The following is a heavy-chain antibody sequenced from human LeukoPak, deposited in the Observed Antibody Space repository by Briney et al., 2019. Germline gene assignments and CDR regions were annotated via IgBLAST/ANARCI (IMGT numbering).Heavy chain of an antibody. CDR2: IYSGGST. V-gene: IGHV3-53*01. Sequence: PGGSLRLSCAASGFTVSSNYMGWVRQAPGKGLEWVSVIYSGGSTYYADSVKGRFTISRDNSKNTLYFQMNSLRAEDTAVYYCARIESIGYDSSGYFFDYWGQGTLVTVSS. CDR1: GFTVSSNY. D-gene: IGHD3-22*01. CDR3: ARIESIGYDSSGYFFDY. J-gene: IGHJ4*02.